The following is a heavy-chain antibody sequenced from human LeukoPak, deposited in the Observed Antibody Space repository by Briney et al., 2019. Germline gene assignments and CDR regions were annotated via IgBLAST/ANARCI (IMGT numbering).Heavy chain of an antibody. CDR1: GGSISSGGYY. Sequence: SETLSLTCTVSGGSISSGGYYWSWIRQHPGKGLEWIGYIYYSGSTYYNPSLKSRVSISVDTSKNQFSLKLSSVTAADTAVYYCARASPGDDILTGYYHFDYWGQGTLVTVSS. CDR3: ARASPGDDILTGYYHFDY. D-gene: IGHD3-9*01. J-gene: IGHJ4*02. CDR2: IYYSGST. V-gene: IGHV4-31*03.